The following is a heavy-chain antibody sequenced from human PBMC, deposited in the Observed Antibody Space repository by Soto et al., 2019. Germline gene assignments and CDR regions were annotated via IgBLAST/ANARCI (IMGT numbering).Heavy chain of an antibody. CDR1: GGTFSSYA. V-gene: IGHV1-69*01. Sequence: QVQLVQSGAEVKKPGSSVKVSCKASGGTFSSYAISWVRQAPGQGLEWMGGIIPIFGTANYAQKFQGRVTITEDEATSTAYMELSSLRSEDTAVYYCARGHIVATINHYYYGMDVWGQGTTVTVSS. CDR2: IIPIFGTA. D-gene: IGHD5-12*01. CDR3: ARGHIVATINHYYYGMDV. J-gene: IGHJ6*02.